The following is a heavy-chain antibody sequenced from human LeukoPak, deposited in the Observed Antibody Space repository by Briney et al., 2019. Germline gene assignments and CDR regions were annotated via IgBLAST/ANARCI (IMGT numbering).Heavy chain of an antibody. D-gene: IGHD3-16*02. J-gene: IGHJ4*02. CDR2: ISSSGSTI. CDR1: GFTFSGYA. CDR3: ARGGYDYVWGSYHSPSSDY. V-gene: IGHV3-11*01. Sequence: GGSLRLSCAASGFTFSGYAMTWVRQAPGKGLEWVSYISSSGSTIYYADSVKGRFTISRDNAKNSLYLQMNSLRAEDTAVYYCARGGYDYVWGSYHSPSSDYWGQGTLVTVSS.